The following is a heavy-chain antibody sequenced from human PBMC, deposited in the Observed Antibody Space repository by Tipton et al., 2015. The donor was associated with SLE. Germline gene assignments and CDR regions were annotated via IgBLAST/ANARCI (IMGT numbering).Heavy chain of an antibody. CDR3: ATADRDSSSDYGMDV. Sequence: TLSLTCAVYGGSFSGYYWSWIRQPPGKGLEWIGFIYYSGSTNYNPSLKSRVTISVDTSKNQISLKVSSVTAADTAVYYCATADRDSSSDYGMDVWGQGTTVTVSS. D-gene: IGHD6-6*01. CDR1: GGSFSGYY. CDR2: IYYSGST. V-gene: IGHV4-59*01. J-gene: IGHJ6*02.